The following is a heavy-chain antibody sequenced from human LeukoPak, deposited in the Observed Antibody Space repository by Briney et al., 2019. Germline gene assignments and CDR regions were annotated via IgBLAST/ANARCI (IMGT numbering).Heavy chain of an antibody. J-gene: IGHJ3*01. V-gene: IGHV4-39*07. D-gene: IGHD2-21*01. CDR1: GASISSSNYY. Sequence: SETLSLTCSVSGASISSSNYYWGWIRQPPGKGLEYIGTIYYSGSTYYNPSLKSRATISMDTSNKQFSLKLNSVTAADTAVYYCARWVVSGIRGAFDVWGQGTMVPVS. CDR3: ARWVVSGIRGAFDV. CDR2: IYYSGST.